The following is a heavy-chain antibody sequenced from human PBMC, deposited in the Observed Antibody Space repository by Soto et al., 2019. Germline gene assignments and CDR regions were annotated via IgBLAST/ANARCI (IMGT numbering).Heavy chain of an antibody. CDR1: GYIFLDYW. J-gene: IGHJ4*02. CDR2: VYPRDSDT. CDR3: ARTPLPGYSIHFNS. V-gene: IGHV5-51*01. D-gene: IGHD2-15*01. Sequence: ELLTISFRASGYIFLDYWIGLVRQMPGKGLEWMGIVYPRDSDTRYSPSFQGQVTISADRSTGTAFLQWRSLKASDTDLYYCARTPLPGYSIHFNSWGQGTLVTVSS.